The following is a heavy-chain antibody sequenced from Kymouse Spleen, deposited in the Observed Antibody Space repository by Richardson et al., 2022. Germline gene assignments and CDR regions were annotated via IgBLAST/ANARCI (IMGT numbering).Heavy chain of an antibody. CDR3: AREDGSGSYYNPYYYYYGMDV. D-gene: IGHD3-10*01. V-gene: IGHV3-74*01. CDR2: INSDGSST. CDR1: GFTFSSYW. Sequence: EVQLVESGGGLVQPGGSLRLSCAASGFTFSSYWMHWVRQAPGKGLVWVSRINSDGSSTSYADSVKGRFTISRDNAKNTLYLQMNSLRAEDTAVYYCAREDGSGSYYNPYYYYYGMDVWGQGTTVTVSS. J-gene: IGHJ6*02.